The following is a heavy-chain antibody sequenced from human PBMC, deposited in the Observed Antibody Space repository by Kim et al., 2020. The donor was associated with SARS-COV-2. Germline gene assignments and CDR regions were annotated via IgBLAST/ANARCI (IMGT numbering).Heavy chain of an antibody. CDR3: AKGHGGNYYGYLDY. CDR2: ISYDGSNK. Sequence: GGSLRLSCAASGFTFSSYGMHWVRQAPGKGLEWVAVISYDGSNKYYADTVKGRFTISRDNSKNTMYLQMNSLRAEDTAVYYCAKGHGGNYYGYLDYWGQGTLVTVSS. D-gene: IGHD3-22*01. J-gene: IGHJ4*02. CDR1: GFTFSSYG. V-gene: IGHV3-30*18.